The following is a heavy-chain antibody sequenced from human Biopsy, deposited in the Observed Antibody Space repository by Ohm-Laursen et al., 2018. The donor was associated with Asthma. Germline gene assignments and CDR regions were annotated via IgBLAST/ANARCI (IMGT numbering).Heavy chain of an antibody. CDR1: GFTFSSFG. J-gene: IGHJ4*02. Sequence: RSLRLSCAASGFTFSSFGMHWVRQAPGKGLEWVACISYDGSNKYYADSVKGRSTISRDNSKNTLYLQMNGLRAEDTAVYYCSGEEPTSGWYQGSILRWGQGTLVTVSS. D-gene: IGHD6-19*01. V-gene: IGHV3-30*03. CDR3: SGEEPTSGWYQGSILR. CDR2: ISYDGSNK.